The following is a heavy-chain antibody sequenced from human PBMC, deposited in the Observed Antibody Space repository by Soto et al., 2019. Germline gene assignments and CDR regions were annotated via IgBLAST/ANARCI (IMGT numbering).Heavy chain of an antibody. CDR1: GYTLTELS. V-gene: IGHV1-24*01. Sequence: ASVKVSCKVSGYTLTELSMHWVRQAPGKGLEWMGGFDPEDGETIYAQKFQGRVTMTEYTSTDTAYMELSSLRSEDTAVYYCATLMYSSAPRWFDPWGQGTLVTVSS. D-gene: IGHD6-19*01. CDR3: ATLMYSSAPRWFDP. J-gene: IGHJ5*02. CDR2: FDPEDGET.